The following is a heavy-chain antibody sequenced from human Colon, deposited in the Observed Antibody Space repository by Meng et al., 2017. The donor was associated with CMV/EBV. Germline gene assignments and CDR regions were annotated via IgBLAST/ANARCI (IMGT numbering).Heavy chain of an antibody. D-gene: IGHD3-3*01. CDR1: GNTFTGYL. CDR2: INPYSGDT. J-gene: IGHJ4*02. Sequence: VRLMHSGAGMRGPGASVKVSCKASGNTFTGYLIHWVRQAPGQGLEWMGWINPYSGDTIYAQKFEVGVTMTRDASITTAYLELSSLKSDDTAVYYCGTFGGDFDYWGQGTLVTVSS. V-gene: IGHV1-2*02. CDR3: GTFGGDFDY.